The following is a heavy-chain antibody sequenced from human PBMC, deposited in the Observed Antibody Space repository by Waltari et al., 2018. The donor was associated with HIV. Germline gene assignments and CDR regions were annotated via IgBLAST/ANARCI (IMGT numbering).Heavy chain of an antibody. CDR2: INGDGSGT. V-gene: IGHV3-74*01. J-gene: IGHJ4*02. CDR3: TREGVETTAPADY. D-gene: IGHD4-17*01. CDR1: GFTFSSHW. Sequence: EVQLVESGGGLVQAGGSLRLSCAASGFTFSSHWRHWVRQAPGKGLVWVARINGDGSGTSYADSVRGRFSISRENAENSLHLHMNSVRPEDTGLYYCTREGVETTAPADYWGQGTLVTVSS.